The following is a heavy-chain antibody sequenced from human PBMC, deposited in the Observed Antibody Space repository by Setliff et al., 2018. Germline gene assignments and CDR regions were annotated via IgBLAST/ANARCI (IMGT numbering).Heavy chain of an antibody. CDR2: IYTSGST. CDR3: ARTPVVVTLRNAFDI. Sequence: KASETLSLTCTVSGGSISSGSYYWSWIRQPAGKGLEWIGRIYTSGSTNYNPSLKSRVTISVDTSKNQFSLKLSSVTAADTAVYYCARTPVVVTLRNAFDIWGQGTMVTVSS. CDR1: GGSISSGSYY. J-gene: IGHJ3*02. V-gene: IGHV4-61*02. D-gene: IGHD2-21*02.